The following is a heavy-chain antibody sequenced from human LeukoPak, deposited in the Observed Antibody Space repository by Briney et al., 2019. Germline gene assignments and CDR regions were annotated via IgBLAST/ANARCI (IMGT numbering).Heavy chain of an antibody. J-gene: IGHJ4*02. D-gene: IGHD6-19*01. CDR3: ARTRRSVAVAPYFFDY. Sequence: GGSLRLSCAASGFTFSSYWMSWVRQAPGKRPEWVANIKEDGSEKYYADSVKGRFSVSRDNAKKSLYLQMNSLRAEDTAVYYCARTRRSVAVAPYFFDYWGQGTLVTVSS. V-gene: IGHV3-7*05. CDR1: GFTFSSYW. CDR2: IKEDGSEK.